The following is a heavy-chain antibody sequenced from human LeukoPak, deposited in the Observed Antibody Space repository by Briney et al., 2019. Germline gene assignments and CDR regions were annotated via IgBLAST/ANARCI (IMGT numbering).Heavy chain of an antibody. Sequence: GGSLRLSCAASGFTFSSYAMSWVRQAPGKGLEWVSAISGSGGSTYYADSVKGRFTISRDNSKNTLYLQMNSLRAEDTAVYYCAVYSGYDSGLGYWGQGTLVTVSS. CDR1: GFTFSSYA. CDR2: ISGSGGST. CDR3: AVYSGYDSGLGY. V-gene: IGHV3-23*01. D-gene: IGHD5-12*01. J-gene: IGHJ4*02.